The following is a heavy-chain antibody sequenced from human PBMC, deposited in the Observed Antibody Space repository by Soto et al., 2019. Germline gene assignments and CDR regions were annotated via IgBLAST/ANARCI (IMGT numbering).Heavy chain of an antibody. Sequence: SVKVSCKASGGTFSSYSFSWVRQAPGQGLEWMGRIIPMFDITNYAQKFQGRVTITADKSTSTVYLELRSLRSDDTAVYYCARDDSSGWYYFDYWGQGTLVTVSS. CDR2: IIPMFDIT. V-gene: IGHV1-69*04. CDR3: ARDDSSGWYYFDY. D-gene: IGHD6-19*01. CDR1: GGTFSSYS. J-gene: IGHJ4*02.